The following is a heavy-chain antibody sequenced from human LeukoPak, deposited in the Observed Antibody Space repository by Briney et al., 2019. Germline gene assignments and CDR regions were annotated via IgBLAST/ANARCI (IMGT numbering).Heavy chain of an antibody. CDR1: GFTFSSYA. J-gene: IGHJ4*02. CDR3: ASHYYDSSGYYNYFDY. V-gene: IGHV3-23*01. Sequence: GGSLRLSCAASGFTFSSYAMSWVRQAPGKGLEWVSAISGSGGSTYYADSVKGRFTISRDNSKNTLYLQMNSLRAEDTAVYYCASHYYDSSGYYNYFDYWGQGTLVTVSS. CDR2: ISGSGGST. D-gene: IGHD3-22*01.